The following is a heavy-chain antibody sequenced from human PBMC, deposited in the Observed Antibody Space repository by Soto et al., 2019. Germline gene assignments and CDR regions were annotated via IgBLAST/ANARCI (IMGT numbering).Heavy chain of an antibody. CDR1: GYTFTSYA. V-gene: IGHV1-3*01. Sequence: ASVKVSCKASGYTFTSYAMHWVRQAPGQRLEWMGWINAGNGNTKYSQKCQGRVTITRDTSESTAYMELSSLRSEDTAVYYCARLSNWGYYFDYWGQGTLVTVSS. D-gene: IGHD7-27*01. CDR2: INAGNGNT. CDR3: ARLSNWGYYFDY. J-gene: IGHJ4*02.